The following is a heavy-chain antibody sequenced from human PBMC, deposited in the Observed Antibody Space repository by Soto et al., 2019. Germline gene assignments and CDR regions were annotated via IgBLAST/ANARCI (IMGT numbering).Heavy chain of an antibody. Sequence: EVQLVESGGGLVQPGGSLRLSCAASGFSVGSSYLYWVRQAPGRGLQWVSRIYVDGTTYYTDSVKGRFSISRDSSKNTLYLQMNSLGAEDTALYYCIKGKVGTDPNWLDPWGQGSLVTVSS. CDR2: IYVDGTT. V-gene: IGHV3-66*01. CDR1: GFSVGSSY. D-gene: IGHD2-21*02. CDR3: IKGKVGTDPNWLDP. J-gene: IGHJ5*02.